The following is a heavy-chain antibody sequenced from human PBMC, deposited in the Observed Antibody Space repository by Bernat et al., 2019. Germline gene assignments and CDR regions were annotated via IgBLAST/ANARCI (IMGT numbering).Heavy chain of an antibody. CDR1: GYTLTGYY. Sequence: QVQLVQSGAEVKKPGASVKVSCKASGYTLTGYYMHWVRQAPGQGLEWMGWINPNSGGTNYAQKFQGWVTMTRDTSISTAYMELSRLRSDDTAVYYCARGVYDFWSGYYHNWFDPWGQGTLVTVSS. CDR2: INPNSGGT. D-gene: IGHD3-3*01. V-gene: IGHV1-2*04. J-gene: IGHJ5*02. CDR3: ARGVYDFWSGYYHNWFDP.